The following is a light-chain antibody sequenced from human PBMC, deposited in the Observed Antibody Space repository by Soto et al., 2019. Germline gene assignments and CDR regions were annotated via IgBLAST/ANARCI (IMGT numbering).Light chain of an antibody. CDR2: KAS. CDR1: QSISSW. CDR3: QQYNSYPT. J-gene: IGKJ5*01. V-gene: IGKV1-5*03. Sequence: DIQMTQSPSTLSASVGDRVTITCLASQSISSWLAWYQQKPGKAPNLLIYKASSLESGVPSRFSGSGSGTEFTLTISSLQPDDFATYYCQQYNSYPTFGQGTRLEIK.